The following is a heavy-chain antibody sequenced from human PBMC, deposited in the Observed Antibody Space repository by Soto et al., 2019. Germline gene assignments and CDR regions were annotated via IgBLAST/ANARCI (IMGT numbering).Heavy chain of an antibody. V-gene: IGHV4-30-2*01. Sequence: PSETLSLTCAVSGGSISSGGYSWSWIRQPPGKGLEWIGYIYHSGSTYYNPSLKSRVTISVDRSKNQFSLKLSSVTAADTAVYYCARVSFYSMTNWFDPWGQGTLVTSPQ. CDR1: GGSISSGGYS. D-gene: IGHD2-21*01. J-gene: IGHJ5*02. CDR3: ARVSFYSMTNWFDP. CDR2: IYHSGST.